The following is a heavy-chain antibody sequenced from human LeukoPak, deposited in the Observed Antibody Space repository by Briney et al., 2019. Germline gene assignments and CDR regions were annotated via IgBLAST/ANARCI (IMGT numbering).Heavy chain of an antibody. CDR1: GFTFDDYA. J-gene: IGHJ4*02. CDR3: AKSHTYYYGSGSTVFDY. D-gene: IGHD3-10*01. CDR2: ISWNSGGI. Sequence: PGRSLRLSCAASGFTFDDYAMHWVRQAPGKGLEWVSGISWNSGGIGYADSVKGRFTISRDNAKNSLYLQMNSLRAEDTALYYCAKSHTYYYGSGSTVFDYWGQGTLVTVSS. V-gene: IGHV3-9*01.